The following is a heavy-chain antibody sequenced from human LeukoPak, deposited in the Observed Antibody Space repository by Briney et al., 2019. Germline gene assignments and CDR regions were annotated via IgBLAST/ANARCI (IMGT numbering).Heavy chain of an antibody. J-gene: IGHJ3*02. CDR2: IYSGGST. Sequence: GGSLRLSCAASGFTFSSYAMSWVRQAPGKGLEWVSVIYSGGSTYYADSVKGRFTISRDNSKNTLYLQMNSLRAEDTAVYYCARDGDSSGYSDAFDIWGQGTMVTVSS. V-gene: IGHV3-53*01. D-gene: IGHD3-22*01. CDR1: GFTFSSYA. CDR3: ARDGDSSGYSDAFDI.